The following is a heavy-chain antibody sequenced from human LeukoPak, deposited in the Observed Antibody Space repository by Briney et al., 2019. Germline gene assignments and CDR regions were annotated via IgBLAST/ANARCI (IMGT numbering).Heavy chain of an antibody. J-gene: IGHJ4*02. Sequence: PSGTLSLTCAVYGGSFSGYYWSWIRQPPGKGLEWIGEINHSGSTNYNPSLKSRVTISVDTSKNQFSLKLSSVTAADTAVYYCAGGRYAEADYWGQGTLVTVSS. D-gene: IGHD3-9*01. CDR3: AGGRYAEADY. CDR2: INHSGST. CDR1: GGSFSGYY. V-gene: IGHV4-34*01.